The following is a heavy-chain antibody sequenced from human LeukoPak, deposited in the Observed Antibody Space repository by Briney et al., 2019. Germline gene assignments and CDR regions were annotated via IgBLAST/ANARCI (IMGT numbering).Heavy chain of an antibody. Sequence: ASVKVSCKASGYTFTTYYIHWVRQAPGQGLEWIGIINPSGGSTRYAQKFQGRVTMTRDTSTSTVYMELSSLRSEDTAVYYCARVIVGATSGRNYFDYWGQGTLVTVSS. CDR2: INPSGGST. CDR1: GYTFTTYY. CDR3: ARVIVGATSGRNYFDY. D-gene: IGHD1-26*01. V-gene: IGHV1-46*01. J-gene: IGHJ4*02.